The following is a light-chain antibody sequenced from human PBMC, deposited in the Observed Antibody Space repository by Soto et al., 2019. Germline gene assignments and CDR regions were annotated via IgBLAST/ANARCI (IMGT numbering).Light chain of an antibody. V-gene: IGKV3-15*01. CDR1: QSVRTN. J-gene: IGKJ1*01. CDR2: GTS. CDR3: QQYNNWPRA. Sequence: EIVMTHSPATLSVSPGERATLSCRASQSVRTNLSWYQQKPGQAPRRLIYGTSIRATGIPARFSGSGSGTEFTLSISSLQSEDFAVYYCQQYNNWPRAFGQGAKVEIK.